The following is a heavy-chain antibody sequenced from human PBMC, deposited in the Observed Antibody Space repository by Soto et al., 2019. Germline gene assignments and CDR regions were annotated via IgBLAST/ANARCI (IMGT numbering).Heavy chain of an antibody. J-gene: IGHJ4*02. CDR3: AKDRYRAQIKDFDY. CDR1: GFTFSSYA. Sequence: GGSLRLSCAASGFTFSSYAMSWVRQAPGKGLEWVSAISGSGGSTYYADSVKGRFTISRDNSKNTLSLQMNSLRAEDTAVYYCAKDRYRAQIKDFDYWGRGTLVTVSS. CDR2: ISGSGGST. D-gene: IGHD3-9*01. V-gene: IGHV3-23*01.